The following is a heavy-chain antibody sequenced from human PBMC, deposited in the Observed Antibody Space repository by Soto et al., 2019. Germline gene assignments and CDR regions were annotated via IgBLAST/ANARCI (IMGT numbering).Heavy chain of an antibody. Sequence: SGGSLRLSCAASGFTFSDYYMTWIRQAPGKGLEWVSYISSSGNSIYYGDSVKGRFTISRDNAKNSLYLQMNSLRAEDTAVYYCARAAGWLDPWGQGTLVTVSS. V-gene: IGHV3-11*01. CDR3: ARAAGWLDP. J-gene: IGHJ5*02. CDR2: ISSSGNSI. CDR1: GFTFSDYY.